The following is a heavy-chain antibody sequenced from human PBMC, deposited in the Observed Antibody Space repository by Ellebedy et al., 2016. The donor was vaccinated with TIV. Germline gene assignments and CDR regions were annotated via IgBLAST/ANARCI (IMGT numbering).Heavy chain of an antibody. V-gene: IGHV3-30-3*01. J-gene: IGHJ4*02. D-gene: IGHD3-9*01. CDR1: GFTFSTYA. CDR3: ARELTGYYVGY. Sequence: GESLKISCAASGFTFSTYAMHWVRQPPGKGLEWVAVISYHGSNKYYADSVKGRFTISRDNSKNTLYLQMNSLRAGDTAVYYCARELTGYYVGYWGQGTLVTVSS. CDR2: ISYHGSNK.